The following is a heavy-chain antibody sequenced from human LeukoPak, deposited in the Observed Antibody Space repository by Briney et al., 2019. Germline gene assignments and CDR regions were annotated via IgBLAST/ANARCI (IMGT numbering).Heavy chain of an antibody. J-gene: IGHJ1*01. Sequence: SETLSLTCTVSGGSISGYDWRWMPPPAGKGLEGIGRFYSSWSTHYNPSLKRLVTMSVDTSKNQCSLKLSSVTAADTAVYYCARSASWQWLPYAEYFQHWGQGTLVTVSS. V-gene: IGHV4-4*07. CDR3: ARSASWQWLPYAEYFQH. CDR1: GGSISGYD. CDR2: FYSSWST. D-gene: IGHD6-19*01.